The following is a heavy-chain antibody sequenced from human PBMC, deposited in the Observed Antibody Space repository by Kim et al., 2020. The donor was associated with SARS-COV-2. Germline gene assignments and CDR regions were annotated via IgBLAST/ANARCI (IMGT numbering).Heavy chain of an antibody. V-gene: IGHV3-9*01. Sequence: CADSVKRRFSLSREHAKNSLYLQIDRLRAEDTAFYYCAKDMDYYYGMDVWGQGTTVTVSS. CDR3: AKDMDYYYGMDV. J-gene: IGHJ6*02.